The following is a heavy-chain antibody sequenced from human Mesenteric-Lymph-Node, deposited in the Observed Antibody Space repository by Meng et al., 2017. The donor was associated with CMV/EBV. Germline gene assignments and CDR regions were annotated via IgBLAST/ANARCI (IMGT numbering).Heavy chain of an antibody. CDR2: IYHNGGT. V-gene: IGHV4-4*02. Sequence: LTCAGSDGSINIYTWWSWVRQTPGKGLEWIGEIYHNGGTNYNPSLKSRVTISIDKSKDQLSLKLSSVTAADTAVYYCAKNAAWNLEYWGQGTLVTVSS. CDR3: AKNAAWNLEY. CDR1: DGSINIYTW. D-gene: IGHD1-1*01. J-gene: IGHJ4*02.